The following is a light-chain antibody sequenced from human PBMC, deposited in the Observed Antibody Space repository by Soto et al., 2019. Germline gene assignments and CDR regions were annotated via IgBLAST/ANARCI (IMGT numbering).Light chain of an antibody. CDR2: WAS. V-gene: IGKV4-1*01. Sequence: DIVMTQSPDSLDVSLGERATINCKSSQSVLYSSNNKNYLAWFQQKPGQAPNLLFSWASTRESGVPGRFSGRGSGTDCPLTICIRQTEDVAVYYCQHDYSSPLTFVQGTRLEIK. CDR3: QHDYSSPLT. CDR1: QSVLYSSNNKNY. J-gene: IGKJ5*01.